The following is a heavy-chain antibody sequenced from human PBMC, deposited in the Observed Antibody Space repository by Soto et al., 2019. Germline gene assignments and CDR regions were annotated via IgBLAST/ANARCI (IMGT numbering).Heavy chain of an antibody. CDR2: IYTSGST. CDR3: ARAGSSSWLFDY. Sequence: QVQLQESGPGLVKPSETLSLTCTVSGGSISSYYWSWIRQPAGKGLEWIGIIYTSGSTNYNPSLKIRVTMSVDTSKNQVSLKLISVTAEDADVYYCARAGSSSWLFDYWGQGPLVTVSS. J-gene: IGHJ4*01. V-gene: IGHV4-4*07. D-gene: IGHD6-13*01. CDR1: GGSISSYY.